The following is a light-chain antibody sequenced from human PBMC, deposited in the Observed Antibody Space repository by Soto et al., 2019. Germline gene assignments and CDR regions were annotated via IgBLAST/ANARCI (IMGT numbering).Light chain of an antibody. CDR3: GTWDSSLSAGRYV. J-gene: IGLJ1*01. CDR1: SSNIGNNY. V-gene: IGLV1-51*02. CDR2: ENN. Sequence: QSVLTQPPSVSAAPGQTVTISCSGSSSNIGNNYVSWYQQLPGTAPKLLIYENNKRPSGIPDRFSGSKSGTSATLGITGLQTGDEADYYCGTWDSSLSAGRYVFGTGTKLTVL.